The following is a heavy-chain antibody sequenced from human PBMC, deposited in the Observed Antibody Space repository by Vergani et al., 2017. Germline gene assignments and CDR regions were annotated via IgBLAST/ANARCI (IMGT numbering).Heavy chain of an antibody. J-gene: IGHJ3*02. CDR1: GFTFSSYA. Sequence: EVQLLESGGGLVQPGGSLRLSCAASGFTFSSYAMSWVRQAPGKGLEWGSAISGSGGSTYCADSVKGRFTISRDNSKNTLYLQMNSLRAEDTAVYYCAKDAAEWSHAFDIWGQGTMVTVSS. CDR2: ISGSGGST. D-gene: IGHD3-3*01. V-gene: IGHV3-23*01. CDR3: AKDAAEWSHAFDI.